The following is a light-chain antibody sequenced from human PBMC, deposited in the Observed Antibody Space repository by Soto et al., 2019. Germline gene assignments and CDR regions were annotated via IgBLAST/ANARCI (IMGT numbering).Light chain of an antibody. V-gene: IGKV3-11*01. CDR1: QSVSSY. CDR2: DAS. Sequence: EIVLTQSPATLSLSPGERATLSCRASQSVSSYLAWYQQKPGQPPRLLIYDASNRATGIPSRFSGSGSGTDFTLTISSLEPEDFAVYYCQQRSNWPPVTFGQGTRREIK. CDR3: QQRSNWPPVT. J-gene: IGKJ5*01.